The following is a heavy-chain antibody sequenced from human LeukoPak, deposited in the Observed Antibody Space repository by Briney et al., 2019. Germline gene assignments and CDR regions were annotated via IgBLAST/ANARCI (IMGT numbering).Heavy chain of an antibody. V-gene: IGHV3-11*04. CDR1: GFRFSDFY. CDR2: ISGSGSTI. J-gene: IGHJ6*03. CDR3: AREYYFYHMDG. Sequence: GGSLRLSCASSGFRFSDFYMSWIRQTPGKGLEWISYISGSGSTIYNADSVKGRFTISRDNAENSLYLQMNSLRADDTAVYYCAREYYFYHMDGWGKGTTVTVSS.